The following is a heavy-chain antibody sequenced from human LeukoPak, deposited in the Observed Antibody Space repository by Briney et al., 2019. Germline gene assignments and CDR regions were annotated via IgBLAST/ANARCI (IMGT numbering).Heavy chain of an antibody. CDR3: AKDSVVPAADFDY. CDR2: MSGSGDST. Sequence: GGSLRLSCAASGFTFSSYPMSWVRQAPGKGLEWVSVMSGSGDSTFYTDSVKGRFTISRDNSKNTLYLQMNSLRAEDTAVYYCAKDSVVPAADFDYWGQGTLVTVSS. V-gene: IGHV3-23*01. CDR1: GFTFSSYP. J-gene: IGHJ4*02. D-gene: IGHD2-2*01.